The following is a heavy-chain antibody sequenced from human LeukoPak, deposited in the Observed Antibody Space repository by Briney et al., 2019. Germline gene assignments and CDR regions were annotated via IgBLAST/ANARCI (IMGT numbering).Heavy chain of an antibody. D-gene: IGHD1-26*01. CDR1: GGSISSGSYY. V-gene: IGHV4-61*02. J-gene: IGHJ4*02. CDR2: IYTSGST. Sequence: TLSLTCTVSGGSISSGSYYWSWIRQPAGKGLEWIGRIYTSGSTNYNPSLKSRVTISVDTSKNQFFLKLSSVTAADTAVYYCARGSYSGSYYYWGQGTLVTVSS. CDR3: ARGSYSGSYYY.